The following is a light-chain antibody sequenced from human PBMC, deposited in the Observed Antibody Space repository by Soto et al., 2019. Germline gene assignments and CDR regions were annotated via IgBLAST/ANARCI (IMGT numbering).Light chain of an antibody. V-gene: IGKV1-5*01. CDR1: QSISSS. CDR3: QQYKSYSPLT. CDR2: DAS. Sequence: DIQMTQSPSSLSASVGDKVTITCRASQSISSSLNWYQQKPGKVPKLLIYDASNLESGVPSRFSGSGYGTEFTLTISSLQPDDFATYYCQQYKSYSPLTFGGGTKVDIK. J-gene: IGKJ4*01.